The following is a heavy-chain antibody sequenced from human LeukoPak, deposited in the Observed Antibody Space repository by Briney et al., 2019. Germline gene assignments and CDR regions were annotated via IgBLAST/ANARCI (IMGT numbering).Heavy chain of an antibody. J-gene: IGHJ4*02. Sequence: GGSLRLSCAASGFTFSSYAMSWVRQAPGKGPEWVSAISGSGGDTYYADSVKGRFTISRDNSKNTLYLQMNSLRAEDTAVYYCAKKGATTGDFDYWGQGTLVTVSS. V-gene: IGHV3-23*01. CDR3: AKKGATTGDFDY. D-gene: IGHD1-26*01. CDR1: GFTFSSYA. CDR2: ISGSGGDT.